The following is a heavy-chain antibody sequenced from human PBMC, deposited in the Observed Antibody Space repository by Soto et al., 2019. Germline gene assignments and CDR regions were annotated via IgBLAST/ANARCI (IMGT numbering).Heavy chain of an antibody. V-gene: IGHV3-30-3*01. D-gene: IGHD1-20*01. Sequence: GSLRLSCAASGFTFSSYAMHWVRQAPGKGLEWVAVISYDGSNKYYADSVKGRFTISRDNSKNTLYLQMNSLRAEDTAVYYCARARDNWNRYYYYGMDVWGQGTTVTVSS. CDR2: ISYDGSNK. CDR1: GFTFSSYA. CDR3: ARARDNWNRYYYYGMDV. J-gene: IGHJ6*02.